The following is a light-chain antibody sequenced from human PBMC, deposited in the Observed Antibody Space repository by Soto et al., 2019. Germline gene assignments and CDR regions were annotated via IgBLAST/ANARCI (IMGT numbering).Light chain of an antibody. V-gene: IGLV2-14*01. J-gene: IGLJ1*01. Sequence: QSALTQPASVSGSPGQSITISCTGSSSDVGGYNYVSWYQQPPGKAPKLMIYEVSNRPSGVSNRFSGYKYGTTASLTISGLHAADEADYYCRSYTSSSTYVFGTGTKLTVL. CDR3: RSYTSSSTYV. CDR2: EVS. CDR1: SSDVGGYNY.